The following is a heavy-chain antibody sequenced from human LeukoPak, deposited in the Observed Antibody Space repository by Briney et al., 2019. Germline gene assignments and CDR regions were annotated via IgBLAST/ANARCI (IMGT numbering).Heavy chain of an antibody. CDR3: ARATSIAVDLPAEYFQH. V-gene: IGHV1-46*01. D-gene: IGHD6-19*01. CDR1: GYTFTSYY. Sequence: EASVKVSCKGSGYTFTSYYMHWVRQAPGQGLEWMGIINPSGGSTSYAQKFQGRVTMTRDTSTSTVYTELSSLRSEDTAVYYCARATSIAVDLPAEYFQHWGQGTLVTVSS. J-gene: IGHJ1*01. CDR2: INPSGGST.